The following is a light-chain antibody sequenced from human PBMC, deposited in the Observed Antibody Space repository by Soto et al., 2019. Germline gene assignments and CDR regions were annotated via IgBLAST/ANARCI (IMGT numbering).Light chain of an antibody. V-gene: IGKV3-20*01. Sequence: EIVLTQSPGTLSLSPGESATLSFGASQGVSKTHLAWYQQRPGQAPRLLIYDASRRDTGIPDRFSGSGSGADFTLTISGLEPADFAVYFCHQYGTSPQTFGQGTKVEIK. CDR3: HQYGTSPQT. CDR2: DAS. J-gene: IGKJ1*01. CDR1: QGVSKTH.